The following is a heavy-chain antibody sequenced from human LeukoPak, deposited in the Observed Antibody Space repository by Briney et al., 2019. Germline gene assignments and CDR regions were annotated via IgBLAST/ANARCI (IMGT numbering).Heavy chain of an antibody. CDR3: ARDLGATQYFDY. V-gene: IGHV3-30*04. Sequence: GGSLRLSCAPSGFTFSDHNMHWVRQAPGKGPDWVAVISYDGKNKYYANSVKGRFTISRDNSKNTLHLQMNSLRAEDTAVYYCARDLGATQYFDYWGQGTLVTVSS. D-gene: IGHD1-26*01. CDR1: GFTFSDHN. J-gene: IGHJ4*02. CDR2: ISYDGKNK.